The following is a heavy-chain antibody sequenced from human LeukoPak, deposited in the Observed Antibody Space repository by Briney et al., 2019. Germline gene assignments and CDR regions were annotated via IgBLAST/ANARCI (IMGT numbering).Heavy chain of an antibody. CDR2: IVVGSGNT. Sequence: SVKVSCKASGFTFTSSAVQWVRRARGQRLEWIGWIVVGSGNTNYAQKFQERVTITRDMSTSTAYMELSSLRSEDTAVYYCATNYDSSGSHDYWGQGTLVTVSS. V-gene: IGHV1-58*01. CDR1: GFTFTSSA. CDR3: ATNYDSSGSHDY. D-gene: IGHD3-22*01. J-gene: IGHJ4*02.